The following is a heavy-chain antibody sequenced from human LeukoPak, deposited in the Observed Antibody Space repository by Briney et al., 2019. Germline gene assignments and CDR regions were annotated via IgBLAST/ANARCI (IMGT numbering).Heavy chain of an antibody. V-gene: IGHV1-8*03. J-gene: IGHJ6*03. CDR1: RYTFCSYE. CDR3: ARGRGITLFGVVIGYYMDV. Sequence: GTLKVSSKSSRYTFCSYEINCVPQAAGPGLEWMGGINRNSSKTDDAQKFQGRVTITRDTSISTAYLELSSLRSEDTAVYYCARGRGITLFGVVIGYYMDVWGMGTTVTVSS. D-gene: IGHD3-3*01. CDR2: INRNSSKT.